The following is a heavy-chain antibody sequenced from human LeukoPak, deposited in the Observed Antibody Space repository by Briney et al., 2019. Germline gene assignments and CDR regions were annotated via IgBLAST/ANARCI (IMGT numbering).Heavy chain of an antibody. J-gene: IGHJ4*02. CDR2: ISAYNGNT. D-gene: IGHD3-22*01. V-gene: IGHV1-18*01. Sequence: ASVKVSCKASGYTFTSYGISWVRQAPRQGLEWMGWISAYNGNTNYAQKLQGRVTMTTDTSTSTAYMELRSLRSDDTAVYYCARDGGYYDLTTFDYWGQGTLVTVSS. CDR3: ARDGGYYDLTTFDY. CDR1: GYTFTSYG.